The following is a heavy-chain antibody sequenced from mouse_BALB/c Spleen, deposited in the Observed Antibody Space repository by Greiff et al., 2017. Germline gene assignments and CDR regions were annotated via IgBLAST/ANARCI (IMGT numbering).Heavy chain of an antibody. CDR3: ARSYPTWFAY. CDR2: ISYSGST. CDR1: GYSITSDYA. D-gene: IGHD6-5*01. J-gene: IGHJ3*01. V-gene: IGHV3-2*02. Sequence: DVKLVESGPGLVKPSQSLSLTCTVTGYSITSDYAWNWIRQFPGNKLEWMGYISYSGSTSYNPSLKSRISITRDTSKNQFFLQLNSVTTEDTATYYCARSYPTWFAYWGQGTLVTVSA.